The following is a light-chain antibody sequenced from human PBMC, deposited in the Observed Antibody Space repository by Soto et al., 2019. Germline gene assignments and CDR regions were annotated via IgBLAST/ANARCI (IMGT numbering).Light chain of an antibody. V-gene: IGKV1-5*01. CDR1: QSISSW. J-gene: IGKJ2*01. CDR3: QHYNSYLYT. CDR2: DAS. Sequence: DIQMTQSPSTLSVSVGDRVTITCRASQSISSWLAWYQQKPGKAPKVLIYDASSLESGVPSRFSGSGSGTECTLTISSLQPDDFATYYCQHYNSYLYTFGQGTKLEIK.